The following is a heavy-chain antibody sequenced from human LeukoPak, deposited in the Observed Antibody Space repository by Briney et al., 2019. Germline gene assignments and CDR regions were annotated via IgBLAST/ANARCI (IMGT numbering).Heavy chain of an antibody. Sequence: GASVKVSCKASGYTFASYYMHWVRQAPGQGLEWMGGIIPIFGTANYAQKFQGRVTITADESTSTAYMELSSLRSEDTAVYYCARDRGPKSGSYSTWGQGTLVTVSS. CDR1: GYTFASYY. V-gene: IGHV1-69*13. J-gene: IGHJ4*02. D-gene: IGHD3-10*01. CDR2: IIPIFGTA. CDR3: ARDRGPKSGSYST.